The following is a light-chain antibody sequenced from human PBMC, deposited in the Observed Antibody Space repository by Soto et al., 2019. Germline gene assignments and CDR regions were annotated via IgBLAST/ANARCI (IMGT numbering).Light chain of an antibody. Sequence: QSALTQPPSASGSPGQSVTISCSGTSSDIGGYNYVSWYQQHPGKAPKLMIYDVFKRPSGVPDRFSGSKSGNTAPLTVSGLQAEDEADYYCTSYAGSINVCVFGAGTKVTVL. CDR3: TSYAGSINVCV. J-gene: IGLJ1*01. V-gene: IGLV2-8*01. CDR2: DVF. CDR1: SSDIGGYNY.